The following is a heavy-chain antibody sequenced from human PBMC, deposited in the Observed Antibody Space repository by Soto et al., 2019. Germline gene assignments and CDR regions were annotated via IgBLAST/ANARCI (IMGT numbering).Heavy chain of an antibody. J-gene: IGHJ6*02. D-gene: IGHD3-3*02. V-gene: IGHV4-30-4*01. CDR3: ARDRPVGPFSYKGDDGMDV. CDR1: GGSIMDEYQY. Sequence: PSETLSLTCTLSGGSIMDEYQYWICVRQCPWSGLEWIGHIYYRGAKYLSEALEGRVTMSLDTSKNQFSMHLRSVTAADTATYFCARDRPVGPFSYKGDDGMDVWGQGTTVTVSS. CDR2: IYYRGAK.